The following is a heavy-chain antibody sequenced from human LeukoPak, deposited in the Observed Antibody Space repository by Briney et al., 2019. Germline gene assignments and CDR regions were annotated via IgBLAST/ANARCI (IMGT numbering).Heavy chain of an antibody. CDR1: GYTFTSYG. V-gene: IGHV1-18*01. Sequence: ASVKVSCKASGYTFTSYGISWVRQAPGQGLEWMGWISAYNGNTNYAQRLQGRVTMTTDTSTSTAYMELRSLRSDDTAVYYCARRSVSSGSYPNWFDPWGQGTLVTVSS. D-gene: IGHD3-10*01. J-gene: IGHJ5*02. CDR2: ISAYNGNT. CDR3: ARRSVSSGSYPNWFDP.